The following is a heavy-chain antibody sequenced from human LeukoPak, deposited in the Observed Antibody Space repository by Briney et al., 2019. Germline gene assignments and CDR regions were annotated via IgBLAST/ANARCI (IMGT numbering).Heavy chain of an antibody. D-gene: IGHD3-22*01. CDR3: AREIGYYFDNHSSRLRGRFDV. CDR2: IYSTDKT. V-gene: IGHV3-53*01. CDR1: GFTLSSYW. Sequence: GGSLRLSCAASGFTLSSYWMSWVRQAPGKGLEWVSVIYSTDKTNYADSVQGRFTISRDPSKNTVYLQMNSLRGEDTAAYYCAREIGYYFDNHSSRLRGRFDVWGTGTTVIVSS. J-gene: IGHJ6*04.